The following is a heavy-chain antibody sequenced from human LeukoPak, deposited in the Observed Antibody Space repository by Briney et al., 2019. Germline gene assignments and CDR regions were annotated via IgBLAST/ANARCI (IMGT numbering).Heavy chain of an antibody. CDR3: ARDRDGYSDDFDY. CDR2: ISGSSHYI. CDR1: GFTFSSYT. Sequence: GGSLRLSCAASGFTFSSYTINWVRQAPGEGLEWVSSISGSSHYIYYADSVKGRFTISRDNAKSSLYLQMNSLRAEDTAVYYCARDRDGYSDDFDYWGQGTLVTVSS. V-gene: IGHV3-21*01. D-gene: IGHD5-24*01. J-gene: IGHJ4*02.